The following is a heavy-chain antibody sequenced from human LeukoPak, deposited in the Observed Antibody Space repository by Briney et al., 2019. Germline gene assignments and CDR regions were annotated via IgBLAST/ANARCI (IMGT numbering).Heavy chain of an antibody. D-gene: IGHD4/OR15-4a*01. Sequence: ASVKVSCKASGYTFTSYGISWVRQAPGQGLEWMGWISAYNGNTNYAQKLQGRVTMATDTSTSTAYMELRSLRSGDTAVYYCARALTTLYYYYMDVWGKGTTVTVSS. CDR2: ISAYNGNT. CDR1: GYTFTSYG. V-gene: IGHV1-18*01. CDR3: ARALTTLYYYYMDV. J-gene: IGHJ6*03.